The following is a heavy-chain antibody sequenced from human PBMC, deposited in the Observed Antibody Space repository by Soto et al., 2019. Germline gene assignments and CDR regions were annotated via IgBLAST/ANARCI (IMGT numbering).Heavy chain of an antibody. J-gene: IGHJ4*02. CDR2: ISYDGSNK. CDR3: AREDTAMVTGGFDY. Sequence: PGGSLRLSCAASGFTFSSYAMHWVRQAPGKGLEWVAVISYDGSNKYYADSVKGRFTISRDNSKNTLYLQMNSLRAEDTAVYYCAREDTAMVTGGFDYWGQGTLVTVS. CDR1: GFTFSSYA. D-gene: IGHD5-18*01. V-gene: IGHV3-30-3*01.